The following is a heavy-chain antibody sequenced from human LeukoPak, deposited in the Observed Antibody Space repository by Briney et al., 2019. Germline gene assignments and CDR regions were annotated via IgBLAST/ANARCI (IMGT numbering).Heavy chain of an antibody. J-gene: IGHJ4*02. CDR2: IRSKAYGGTT. Sequence: GGSLRLSCAASGFTVSSNYMSWVRQAPGKGLEWVGFIRSKAYGGTTEYAASVKGRFTISRDDSKSIAYLQMNSLKTEDTAVYYCTRQLVGAVKNFDYWGQGTLVTVSS. V-gene: IGHV3-49*04. CDR3: TRQLVGAVKNFDY. CDR1: GFTVSSNY. D-gene: IGHD1-26*01.